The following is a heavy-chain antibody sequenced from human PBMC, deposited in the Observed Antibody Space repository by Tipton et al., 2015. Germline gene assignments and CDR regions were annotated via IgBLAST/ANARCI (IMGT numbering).Heavy chain of an antibody. CDR3: ARGGNNWFDP. CDR1: GGSISHYY. D-gene: IGHD2-15*01. V-gene: IGHV4-59*01. CDR2: IYYRGNT. J-gene: IGHJ5*02. Sequence: TLSLTCTASGGSISHYYWSWIRQPQGKGLEWLGHIYYRGNTNYNPSLKSRVTMSVDTSKNQFSLKLTSVNAADTAVYYCARGGNNWFDPWGQGTLVTVSS.